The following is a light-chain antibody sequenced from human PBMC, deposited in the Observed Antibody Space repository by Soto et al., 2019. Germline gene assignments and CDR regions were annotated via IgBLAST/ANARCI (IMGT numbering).Light chain of an antibody. Sequence: QAVVTQEPSLTVSPGGTVTLTCGSSTGAVTSGHYSYWFQHKPGQVPRTLIYDTYNRHSWTPARLSVSLLGGKAALTLSGAQPEDEADYYCLLVYSGHVVFGGGTKLTVL. CDR2: DTY. J-gene: IGLJ2*01. V-gene: IGLV7-46*01. CDR3: LLVYSGHVV. CDR1: TGAVTSGHY.